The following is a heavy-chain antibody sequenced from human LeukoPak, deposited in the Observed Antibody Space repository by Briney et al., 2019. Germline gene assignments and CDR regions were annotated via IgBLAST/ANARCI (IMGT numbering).Heavy chain of an antibody. D-gene: IGHD3-9*01. CDR3: ARERLLTGYSYFDY. Sequence: PSETLSLTCTVAGGSISSGSYYWSWIRQPAGKGVEWIGRIYTSGSTNYNPSLKSRVTISVDTSKNQFSLKLSSVTAADTAVYYCARERLLTGYSYFDYWGQGTLVTVSS. CDR2: IYTSGST. V-gene: IGHV4-61*02. CDR1: GGSISSGSYY. J-gene: IGHJ4*02.